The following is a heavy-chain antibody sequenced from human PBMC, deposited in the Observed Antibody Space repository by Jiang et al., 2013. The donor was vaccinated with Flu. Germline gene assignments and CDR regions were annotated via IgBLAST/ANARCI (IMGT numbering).Heavy chain of an antibody. Sequence: EVQLLESGGGLVQPGGSLRLSCAASGFTFSSYAMSWVRQAPGKGLEWVSAISGSGGSTYYADSVKGRFTISRDNSKNTLYLQMNSLRAEDTAVYYCAKGHLYDYVWGSYRPGFDYWGQGTLVTVSS. V-gene: IGHV3-23*01. CDR3: AKGHLYDYVWGSYRPGFDY. CDR1: GFTFSSYA. J-gene: IGHJ4*02. CDR2: ISGSGGST. D-gene: IGHD3-16*02.